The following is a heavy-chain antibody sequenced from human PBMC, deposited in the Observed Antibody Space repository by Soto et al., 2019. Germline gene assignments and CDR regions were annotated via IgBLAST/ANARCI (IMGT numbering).Heavy chain of an antibody. D-gene: IGHD4-17*01. CDR3: ARDTSSGDYGLPHY. V-gene: IGHV3-33*01. CDR2: IWYDGSNK. CDR1: GFTFSSYG. J-gene: IGHJ4*02. Sequence: PGGSLRLPCAASGFTFSSYGMHWVRQAPGKGLEWVAVIWYDGSNKYYADSVKGRFTISRDNSKNTLYLQMNSLRAEDTAVYYCARDTSSGDYGLPHYWGQGTLVTVS.